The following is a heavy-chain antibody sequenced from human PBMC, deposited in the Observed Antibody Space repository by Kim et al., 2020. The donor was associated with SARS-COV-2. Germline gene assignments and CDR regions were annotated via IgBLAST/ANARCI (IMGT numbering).Heavy chain of an antibody. Sequence: FTISRDNSKNTLYLQMSSLRAEDTAVYYCARGGYFYHSGGYWELKGSFDYWGQGTLVTVSS. V-gene: IGHV3-30*07. J-gene: IGHJ4*02. D-gene: IGHD3-22*01. CDR3: ARGGYFYHSGGYWELKGSFDY.